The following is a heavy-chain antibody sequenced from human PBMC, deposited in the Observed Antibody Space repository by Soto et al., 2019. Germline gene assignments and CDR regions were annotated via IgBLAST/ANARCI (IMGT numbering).Heavy chain of an antibody. J-gene: IGHJ6*02. CDR3: ARGGTYCSSTSCHPGGDYYYYYGMDL. CDR2: IYYSGGT. CDR1: GGSISSYY. D-gene: IGHD2-2*01. V-gene: IGHV4-59*12. Sequence: QVQLQESGPGLVKPSETLSLTCTVSGGSISSYYWSWIRQPPGKGLEWIGYIYYSGGTNYNPSLKSRVTISVDTSKIQFSLKLSSVTAADSAVYYCARGGTYCSSTSCHPGGDYYYYYGMDLWGQGTTVTVSS.